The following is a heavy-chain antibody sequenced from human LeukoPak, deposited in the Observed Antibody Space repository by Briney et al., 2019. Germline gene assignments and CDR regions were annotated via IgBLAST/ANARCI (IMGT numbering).Heavy chain of an antibody. Sequence: GESLKICWKGSGYSITSYWSGWVRQWHGKGLELRGLIYPGDSDTRYSPSFRGQVNISADKSISTAYLQLSSLKASDTAMYYCARLQYYYGMDVWGQGTTVTVSS. CDR1: GYSITSYW. CDR2: IYPGDSDT. J-gene: IGHJ6*02. V-gene: IGHV5-51*01. CDR3: ARLQYYYGMDV.